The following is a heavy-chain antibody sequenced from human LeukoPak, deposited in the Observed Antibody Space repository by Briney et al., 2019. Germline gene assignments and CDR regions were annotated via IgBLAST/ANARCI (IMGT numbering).Heavy chain of an antibody. CDR1: GGSFSGYY. V-gene: IGHV4-34*01. J-gene: IGHJ4*02. CDR2: INHGGST. CDR3: AREGVYYDILAAYYRPYYFDF. D-gene: IGHD3-9*01. Sequence: SETLSLTCAVYGGSFSGYYWSWIRQPPGKGLEWIGEINHGGSTNYNPSLKSRLTISVDTSKNQFSLKLSSVTAADTAVYYCAREGVYYDILAAYYRPYYFDFWDQGTLVTVYS.